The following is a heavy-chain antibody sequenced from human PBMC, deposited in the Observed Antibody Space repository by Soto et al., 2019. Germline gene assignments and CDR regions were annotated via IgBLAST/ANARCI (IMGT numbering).Heavy chain of an antibody. D-gene: IGHD7-27*01. CDR2: ISYDGSKK. V-gene: IGHV3-30*18. J-gene: IGHJ3*02. CDR1: GFTFSSYG. Sequence: QVQLVESGGGVVQPGRSLRLSCAASGFTFSSYGMHWVRQAPGKGLEWVALISYDGSKKYYADSVKGRFTISRDNSKNKLYLRMTSLRPEDTAVYYCAKDLGHGGRGAFDIWGQGTVVTVSS. CDR3: AKDLGHGGRGAFDI.